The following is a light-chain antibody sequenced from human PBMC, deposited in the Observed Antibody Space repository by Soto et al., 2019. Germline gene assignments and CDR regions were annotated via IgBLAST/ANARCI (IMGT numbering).Light chain of an antibody. CDR2: GAS. CDR1: QSVSSN. Sequence: EIVMTQSPATLSVSPGERATLSCRASQSVSSNLAWSQQKPGQAPRLLIYGASTRATGIPARFSGSGSGTEFTLTISSLQSEDFAVYYCQQYNNWPPYTFGQRTKLEIK. J-gene: IGKJ2*01. CDR3: QQYNNWPPYT. V-gene: IGKV3-15*01.